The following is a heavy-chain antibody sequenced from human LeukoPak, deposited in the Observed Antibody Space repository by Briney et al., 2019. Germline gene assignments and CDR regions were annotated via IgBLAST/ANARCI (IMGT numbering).Heavy chain of an antibody. J-gene: IGHJ3*02. CDR3: AKHPQPNLANYAFDI. CDR2: ISGSGGST. CDR1: GFTFSSYD. Sequence: GGSLRLSCAASGFTFSSYDMSWVRQAPGKGLEWVSAISGSGGSTYYADSVKGRFTISRDNSENTLYLQMNSLRAEDTAVYYCAKHPQPNLANYAFDIWGQGTMVTVSS. D-gene: IGHD4/OR15-4a*01. V-gene: IGHV3-23*01.